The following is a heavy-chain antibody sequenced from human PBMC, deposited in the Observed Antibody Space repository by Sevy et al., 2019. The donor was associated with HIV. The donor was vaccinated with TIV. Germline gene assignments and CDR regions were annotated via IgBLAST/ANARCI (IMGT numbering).Heavy chain of an antibody. CDR2: INPSGGAT. V-gene: IGHV1-46*01. Sequence: ASVKVSCKASGYTFTSNYLHWVRQAPGHGLEWMGQINPSGGATTYCQRFQGRVSMTRDTPTSTVYMDLSSLRSEDTAIYYCARLYSCGGSCYYFDLWGQGTLVTVSS. D-gene: IGHD2-21*01. J-gene: IGHJ4*02. CDR3: ARLYSCGGSCYYFDL. CDR1: GYTFTSNY.